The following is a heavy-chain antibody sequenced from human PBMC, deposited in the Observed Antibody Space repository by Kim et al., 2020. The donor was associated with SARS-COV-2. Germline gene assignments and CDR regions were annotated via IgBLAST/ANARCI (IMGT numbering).Heavy chain of an antibody. D-gene: IGHD2-2*01. CDR3: AKAKYGSSWFFDY. Sequence: YGDAEERQCTDTRDNSKNTVYLQLNSLRAEDTAVYYCAKAKYGSSWFFDYWGQGTLVTVSS. V-gene: IGHV3-23*05. J-gene: IGHJ4*02.